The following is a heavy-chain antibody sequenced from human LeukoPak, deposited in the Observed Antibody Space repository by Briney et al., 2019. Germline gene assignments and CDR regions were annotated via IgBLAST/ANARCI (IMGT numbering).Heavy chain of an antibody. CDR3: ARDKYEGIFPDY. V-gene: IGHV3-21*01. CDR1: GFTFSSYS. CDR2: ISSSSNYI. J-gene: IGHJ4*02. Sequence: PGGSLRLTCAASGFTFSSYSMNWVRQAPGKGLEWVSFISSSSNYIYYADSVKGRFIISRDNAKNSLYLQMNSLRAEDTAVYSCARDKYEGIFPDYWGQGTLVTVSS. D-gene: IGHD2/OR15-2a*01.